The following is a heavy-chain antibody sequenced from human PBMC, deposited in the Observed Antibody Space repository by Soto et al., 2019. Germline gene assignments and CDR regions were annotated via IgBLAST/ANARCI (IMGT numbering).Heavy chain of an antibody. CDR3: AADYTAGYYWYYYGMDV. D-gene: IGHD3-16*01. V-gene: IGHV1-58*01. J-gene: IGHJ6*02. CDR2: IVVGSGNT. Sequence: GASVKVSCKASGFTFTSSAVQWVRQARGQRLEWIGWIVVGSGNTNYAQKFQERVTITRDMSTSTAYMELSSLRSEDTAVYYCAADYTAGYYWYYYGMDVWGQGTTVTVSS. CDR1: GFTFTSSA.